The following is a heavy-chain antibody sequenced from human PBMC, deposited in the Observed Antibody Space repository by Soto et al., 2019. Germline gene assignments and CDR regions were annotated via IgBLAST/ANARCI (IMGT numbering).Heavy chain of an antibody. CDR3: AKTVPGTYPARYFDF. Sequence: GESLKISCKGSGYSFTIYWIGWVRQMPGKGLEWMGIIFLGDSDTRYSPSFRGQVTISADKSINTAYLQWSGLKASDTAIYYCAKTVPGTYPARYFDFWGQGTRVTVSS. D-gene: IGHD3-10*01. V-gene: IGHV5-51*01. CDR1: GYSFTIYW. CDR2: IFLGDSDT. J-gene: IGHJ4*02.